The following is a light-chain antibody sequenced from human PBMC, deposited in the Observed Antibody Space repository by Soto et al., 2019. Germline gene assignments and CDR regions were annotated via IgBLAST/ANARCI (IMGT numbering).Light chain of an antibody. CDR2: GAS. V-gene: IGKV3-15*01. J-gene: IGKJ1*01. Sequence: EMVMTQSPATLSVSPGERATLSCRASQNVGSNLAWYQQKPGQAPRLLIHGASSRATGIPAWFSGSGSGTEFTLTISSLQSEDFAVYYCQQYSNWPRTFGQGTKVDNK. CDR3: QQYSNWPRT. CDR1: QNVGSN.